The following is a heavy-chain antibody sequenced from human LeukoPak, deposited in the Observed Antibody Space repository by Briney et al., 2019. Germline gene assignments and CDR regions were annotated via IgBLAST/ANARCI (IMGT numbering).Heavy chain of an antibody. CDR3: AKGIAAAGLDY. Sequence: SETLSLTCTVSGGSISSYYWSWIRQPAGKGLEWIGRIYTSGSTNYNPSLKSRVTISVDRSKNQFSLKLSSVTAADTAVYYCAKGIAAAGLDYWGQGTLVTVSS. J-gene: IGHJ4*02. D-gene: IGHD6-13*01. CDR2: IYTSGST. CDR1: GGSISSYY. V-gene: IGHV4-4*07.